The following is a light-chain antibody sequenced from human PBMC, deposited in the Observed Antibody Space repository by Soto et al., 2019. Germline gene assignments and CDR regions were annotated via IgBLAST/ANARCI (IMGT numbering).Light chain of an antibody. Sequence: QPVLTQPASVSGSPGQSITISCTGTSSDVGGYNDVSWYQQHPGKAPKLMIYDVSNRPSGVSNRFSGSKSGNTASRTISGLQAEDEADYYCSSYTSSSTPYDVFGTGTKVTVL. CDR2: DVS. CDR3: SSYTSSSTPYDV. V-gene: IGLV2-14*01. CDR1: SSDVGGYND. J-gene: IGLJ1*01.